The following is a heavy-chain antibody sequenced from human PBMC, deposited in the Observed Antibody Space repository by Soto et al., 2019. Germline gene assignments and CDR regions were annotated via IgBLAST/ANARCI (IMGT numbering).Heavy chain of an antibody. Sequence: LETLSLTCTVSGGSISSYYWSWIRQPPGKGLEWIGYIYYSGSTYYNPSLKSRVTISVGTSKNHFSLRLSSVTAADTAVYYCARSVFPWGQGTLVTVS. CDR1: GGSISSYY. J-gene: IGHJ5*02. V-gene: IGHV4-59*12. CDR3: ARSVFP. CDR2: IYYSGST.